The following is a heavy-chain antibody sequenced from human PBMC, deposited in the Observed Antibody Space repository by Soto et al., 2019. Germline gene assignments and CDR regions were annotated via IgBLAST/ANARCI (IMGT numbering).Heavy chain of an antibody. CDR3: ASDFVYYDFWSGPQDAFDI. D-gene: IGHD3-3*01. J-gene: IGHJ3*02. V-gene: IGHV1-2*04. CDR2: INPNSGDT. CDR1: GYTFTGYY. Sequence: GASVKVSCKASGYTFTGYYMHWVRQAPGQGLEWMGWINPNSGDTNYAQKFKGWVTMTRDTSISTAYMKLRSLRSDDTAVFYCASDFVYYDFWSGPQDAFDIWGQGTMVTVSS.